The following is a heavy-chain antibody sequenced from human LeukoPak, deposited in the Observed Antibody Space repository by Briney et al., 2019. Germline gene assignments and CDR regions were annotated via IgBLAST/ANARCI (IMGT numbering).Heavy chain of an antibody. J-gene: IGHJ3*02. V-gene: IGHV3-7*01. CDR2: IKPDGSET. Sequence: GGSLRHSCAASGLDLSKNWMSWVRQAPGKGLEWVAKIKPDGSETSYVDSVEGRFIISRDNAKNSLFLQMNSLSAEDTALYYCATFSSGFYPKEPFDMWGRRTMVSVSS. CDR3: ATFSSGFYPKEPFDM. CDR1: GLDLSKNW. D-gene: IGHD3-22*01.